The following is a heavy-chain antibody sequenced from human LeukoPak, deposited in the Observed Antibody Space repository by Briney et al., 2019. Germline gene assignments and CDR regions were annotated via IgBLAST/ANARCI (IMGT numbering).Heavy chain of an antibody. V-gene: IGHV1-2*02. CDR2: INPNSGGT. J-gene: IGHJ5*02. CDR1: GGTFSSYA. Sequence: ASVKVSCKASGGTFSSYAISWVRQAPGQGLEWMGWINPNSGGTNYAQKFQGRVTMTRDTSISTAYMELSRLRSDDTAVYYCARGGITMVRGVPSGWFDPWGQGTLVTVSS. D-gene: IGHD3-10*01. CDR3: ARGGITMVRGVPSGWFDP.